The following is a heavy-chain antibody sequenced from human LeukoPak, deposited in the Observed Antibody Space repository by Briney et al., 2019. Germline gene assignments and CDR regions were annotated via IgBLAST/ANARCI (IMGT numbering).Heavy chain of an antibody. D-gene: IGHD3-10*01. CDR3: ARSCLPGSRPAGFDY. CDR2: IYPGDSDT. Sequence: GESLKISCKGSGYSFTSYWIGWVRQMPGKGLEWMGIIYPGDSDTRYSPSFQGQVTISADKSISTAYLQWSSLKASDTAMYYCARSCLPGSRPAGFDYWGQGTLVTVSS. J-gene: IGHJ4*02. CDR1: GYSFTSYW. V-gene: IGHV5-51*01.